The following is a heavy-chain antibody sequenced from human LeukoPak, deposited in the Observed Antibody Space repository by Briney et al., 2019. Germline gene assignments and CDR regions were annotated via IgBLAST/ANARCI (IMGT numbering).Heavy chain of an antibody. Sequence: ASVKVSCKASGYTFTAYYIHWVRQAPGQGLEWMGIINPSGGSTSYAQKFQGRVTMTRDTSTSTVYMELSSLRSEDTAVYYCATAYNYGRDAFDIWGQGTMVTVSS. D-gene: IGHD5-18*01. V-gene: IGHV1-46*01. J-gene: IGHJ3*02. CDR1: GYTFTAYY. CDR2: INPSGGST. CDR3: ATAYNYGRDAFDI.